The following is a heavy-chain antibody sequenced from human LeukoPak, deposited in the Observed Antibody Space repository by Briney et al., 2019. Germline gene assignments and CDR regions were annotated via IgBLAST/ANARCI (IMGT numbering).Heavy chain of an antibody. V-gene: IGHV3-66*01. CDR2: IYSGGST. Sequence: GGSLRLSCAASGFTVSSNYMSWVRQAPGKGLEWVSVIYSGGSTYYADSVKGRFTISRDNSKNTLYLQMNSLRAEDTAAYYCASGPKRITPFDYWGQGTLVTVSS. CDR1: GFTVSSNY. D-gene: IGHD2-15*01. CDR3: ASGPKRITPFDY. J-gene: IGHJ4*02.